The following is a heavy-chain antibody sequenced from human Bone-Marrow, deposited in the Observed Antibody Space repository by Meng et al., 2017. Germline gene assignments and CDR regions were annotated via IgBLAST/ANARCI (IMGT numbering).Heavy chain of an antibody. CDR3: ARDLSSSGWYESLHYYYYGMDV. CDR1: GFTFSSYA. J-gene: IGHJ6*02. CDR2: ISYDGSNK. Sequence: GGSLRLSCAASGFTFSSYAMHWVRQAPGKGLEWVAVISYDGSNKYYADSVKGRFTISRDNSKNTLYLQMNSLRAEDTAVYYCARDLSSSGWYESLHYYYYGMDVWGQGTMVTVSS. D-gene: IGHD6-19*01. V-gene: IGHV3-30*01.